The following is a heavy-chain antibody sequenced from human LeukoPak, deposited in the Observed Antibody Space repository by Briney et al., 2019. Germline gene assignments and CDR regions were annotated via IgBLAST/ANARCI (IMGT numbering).Heavy chain of an antibody. D-gene: IGHD3-22*01. CDR2: INPSGGST. V-gene: IGHV1-46*01. J-gene: IGHJ6*03. CDR1: GYTFTSYY. Sequence: ASVKVSCKASGYTFTSYYMHWVRQAPGQGLEWMGIINPSGGSTSYAQKFQGGVTMTRDMSTSTVYMELSSLRSEDTAVYYCASGSSGQYYYYYMDVWGKGTTVTVSS. CDR3: ASGSSGQYYYYYMDV.